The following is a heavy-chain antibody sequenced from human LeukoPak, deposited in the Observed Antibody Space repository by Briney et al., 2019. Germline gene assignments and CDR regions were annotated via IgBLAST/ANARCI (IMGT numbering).Heavy chain of an antibody. CDR3: ARGAVSGTYRYLY. Sequence: ASVTVSCKASGYTFSGYQIHWVRQAPGQGLEWMGWINPNSGDTNYAQKFQGRVTMTGDTSISTAYMELSRLSSDDTAVYSCARGAVSGTYRYLYWGQGTLVTVSS. CDR1: GYTFSGYQ. V-gene: IGHV1-2*02. D-gene: IGHD3-16*02. CDR2: INPNSGDT. J-gene: IGHJ4*02.